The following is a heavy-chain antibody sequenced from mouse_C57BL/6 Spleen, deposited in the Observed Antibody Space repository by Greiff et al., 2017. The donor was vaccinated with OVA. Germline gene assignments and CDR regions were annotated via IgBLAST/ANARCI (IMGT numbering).Heavy chain of an antibody. CDR2: INPNNGGT. CDR1: GYTFTDYN. CDR3: FPLEGWYFDV. V-gene: IGHV1-22*01. J-gene: IGHJ1*03. Sequence: EVQLQQSGPELVKPGASVKMSCKASGYTFTDYNMHWVKQSHGKSLEWIGYINPNNGGTRYNQKFKGKATLTVNKSSSTAYMELRSLTSEDSAVYYCFPLEGWYFDVWGTGTTVTVSS.